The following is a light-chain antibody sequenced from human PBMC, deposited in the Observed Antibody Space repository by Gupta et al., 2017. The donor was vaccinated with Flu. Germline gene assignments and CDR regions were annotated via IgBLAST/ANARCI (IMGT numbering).Light chain of an antibody. Sequence: QSALTQPPSASGSPGPSVTISCTGTSSDVGGYNYVSWYQQHPGKAPKVMIYEVSKRPAGVPERFSGSKSGNTASLTVSGLQAEDEADYYCSSYAGNTYVFGTGTKVTVL. CDR2: EVS. J-gene: IGLJ1*01. CDR1: SSDVGGYNY. V-gene: IGLV2-8*01. CDR3: SSYAGNTYV.